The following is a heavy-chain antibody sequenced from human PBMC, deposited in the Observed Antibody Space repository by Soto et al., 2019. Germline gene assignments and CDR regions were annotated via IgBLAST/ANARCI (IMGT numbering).Heavy chain of an antibody. D-gene: IGHD3-16*02. CDR2: IGSSSSTI. Sequence: GGSLRLSCAASGFTFSSYSMNWVRQAPGKGLEWVSYIGSSSSTIYYADSVKGRFTISRDNAKNSLYLQMNSLRDEDTAVYYCARDQDDYVWGSYLHFDYWGQGTLVTVSS. V-gene: IGHV3-48*02. CDR1: GFTFSSYS. J-gene: IGHJ4*02. CDR3: ARDQDDYVWGSYLHFDY.